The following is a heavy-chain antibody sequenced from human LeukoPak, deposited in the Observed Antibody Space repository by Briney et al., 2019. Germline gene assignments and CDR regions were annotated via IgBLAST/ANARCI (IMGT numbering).Heavy chain of an antibody. CDR3: ARRAGGGTYYFDY. D-gene: IGHD2-8*02. CDR2: IYYSGST. Sequence: SETLSLTCTVSGGSISSGGYYWSWIRQHPGKGLEWIGYIYYSGSTYYNPSLKSRVTISVDTSKNQFSLKLSSVTAADTAVYYCARRAGGGTYYFDYWGQGTLVTVSS. J-gene: IGHJ4*02. V-gene: IGHV4-31*03. CDR1: GGSISSGGYY.